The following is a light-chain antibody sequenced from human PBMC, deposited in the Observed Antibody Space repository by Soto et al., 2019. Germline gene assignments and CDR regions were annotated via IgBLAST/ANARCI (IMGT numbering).Light chain of an antibody. V-gene: IGKV3-20*01. J-gene: IGKJ1*01. CDR1: QSVSSSY. CDR2: GAS. Sequence: EIVLTQSPGTLSLSPGERATLSCRASQSVSSSYLAWYQQKPGQAPRLLIYGASSRATGIPDRFSGSGSGTDFTLTISRLEPEDFAVYYCQQYGSSPRNFGQGTKVDI. CDR3: QQYGSSPRN.